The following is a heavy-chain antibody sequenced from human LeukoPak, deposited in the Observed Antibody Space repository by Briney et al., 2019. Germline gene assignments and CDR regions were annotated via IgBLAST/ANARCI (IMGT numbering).Heavy chain of an antibody. CDR1: GFIFRNYA. Sequence: GGSLRLSCAASGFIFRNYAMHWVRQAPGKGLEWLAVISYDGSNKYYADSVKGRFTISRDNSKNTLYLQMNSLRAEDTAVYYCARNDYGAYYFDYWGQGTLVTVSS. D-gene: IGHD4-17*01. CDR3: ARNDYGAYYFDY. CDR2: ISYDGSNK. V-gene: IGHV3-30-3*01. J-gene: IGHJ4*02.